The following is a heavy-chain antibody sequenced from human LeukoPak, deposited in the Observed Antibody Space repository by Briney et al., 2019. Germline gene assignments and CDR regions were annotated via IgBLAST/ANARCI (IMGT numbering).Heavy chain of an antibody. CDR1: GGSISSSSYY. J-gene: IGHJ4*02. CDR2: IYYSGST. V-gene: IGHV4-39*01. CDR3: ARRNSMVRGYLSGLFDY. D-gene: IGHD3-10*01. Sequence: PSETLSLTCTVSGGSISSSSYYWGWIRQPPGKGLEWIGSIYYSGSTYYNPSLKNRVTISVDTSKNQFSLKLSSVTAADTAVYYCARRNSMVRGYLSGLFDYWGQGTLVTVSS.